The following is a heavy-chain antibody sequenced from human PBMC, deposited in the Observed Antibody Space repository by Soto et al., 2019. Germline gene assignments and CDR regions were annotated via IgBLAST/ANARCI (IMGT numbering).Heavy chain of an antibody. D-gene: IGHD3-3*01. V-gene: IGHV6-1*01. CDR1: GDSVSSNSAA. CDR2: TYYRSKWYN. J-gene: IGHJ6*02. Sequence: SQTLSLTCAISGDSVSSNSAAWNWIRQSPSRGLEWLGRTYYRSKWYNDYAVSVKSRITINPDTSKNQFSLQLNSVTPEDTAVYYCARDMTILEWLARTPRGYYGIDVWGQGTTVTVYS. CDR3: ARDMTILEWLARTPRGYYGIDV.